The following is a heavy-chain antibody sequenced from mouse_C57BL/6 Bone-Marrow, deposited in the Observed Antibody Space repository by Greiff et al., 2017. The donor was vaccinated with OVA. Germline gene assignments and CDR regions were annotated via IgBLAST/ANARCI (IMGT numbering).Heavy chain of an antibody. D-gene: IGHD1-1*01. V-gene: IGHV1-81*01. Sequence: VKLVESGAELARPGASVKLSCKASGYTFTSYGISWVKQRTGPGLEWIGEIYPRSGNTYYNEKFKGKATLTADKSSSTAYMELRSLTSEDSAVYFCARIFNYYGTSYWGQGTSVTVSS. CDR2: IYPRSGNT. CDR3: ARIFNYYGTSY. J-gene: IGHJ4*01. CDR1: GYTFTSYG.